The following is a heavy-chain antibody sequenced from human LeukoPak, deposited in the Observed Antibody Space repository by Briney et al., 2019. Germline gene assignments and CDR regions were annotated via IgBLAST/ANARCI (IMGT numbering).Heavy chain of an antibody. D-gene: IGHD6-19*01. CDR1: GFSFSTYS. J-gene: IGHJ4*02. V-gene: IGHV3-21*06. CDR3: ARWYSSGWYSDY. CDR2: VSGTSEYI. Sequence: GGSLRLSCAASGFSFSTYSMIWVRQAPGKGLEWVSSVSGTSEYIYYADSVRGRFTISRDNSKNTVYLQMSSLRAEDTAVYYCARWYSSGWYSDYWGQGTLVTVSS.